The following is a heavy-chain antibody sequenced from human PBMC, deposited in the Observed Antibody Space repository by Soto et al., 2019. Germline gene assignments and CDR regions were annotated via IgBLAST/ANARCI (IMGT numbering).Heavy chain of an antibody. J-gene: IGHJ4*02. Sequence: QVQLVQSGAEVKKPGSSVKVSCTASEGTFNSYTISWVRQAPGQGLEWMGRVIPILGMADFAQGFQGRVMITADKSTSTAYMMLSSLRSDDTAIYYCATNYGSGSTHFDYWGQGTQVTVSS. CDR3: ATNYGSGSTHFDY. CDR2: VIPILGMA. V-gene: IGHV1-69*02. CDR1: EGTFNSYT. D-gene: IGHD3-10*01.